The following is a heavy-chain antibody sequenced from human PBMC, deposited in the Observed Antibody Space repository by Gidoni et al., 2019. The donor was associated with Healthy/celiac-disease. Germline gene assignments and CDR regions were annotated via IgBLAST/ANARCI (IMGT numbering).Heavy chain of an antibody. CDR3: AKQSYYGMDV. CDR2: IRGSGGST. Sequence: EVQLFESGGGLVQPGGSLRLSCAASGFTFSSYAMSWVRQAPGKGLVWVSAIRGSGGSTYYADSVKGRCTISRDNSKNTLYLQMNSLRAEDTAVYYCAKQSYYGMDVWGQGTTVTVSS. J-gene: IGHJ6*02. CDR1: GFTFSSYA. V-gene: IGHV3-23*01.